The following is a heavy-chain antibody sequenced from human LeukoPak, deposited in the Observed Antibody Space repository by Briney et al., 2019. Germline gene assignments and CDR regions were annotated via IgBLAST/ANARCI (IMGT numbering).Heavy chain of an antibody. D-gene: IGHD6-13*01. V-gene: IGHV4-34*01. CDR1: GGSFSGYY. J-gene: IGHJ4*02. CDR2: INHSGST. Sequence: TSETLSLTCAVYGGSFSGYYWSWIRQPPGKGLEWIGEINHSGSTNYNPSLKSRVTISVDTSKNQFSLKLSSVTAADTAVYYCARDRIYSSSWFDYWGQGTLVTVSS. CDR3: ARDRIYSSSWFDY.